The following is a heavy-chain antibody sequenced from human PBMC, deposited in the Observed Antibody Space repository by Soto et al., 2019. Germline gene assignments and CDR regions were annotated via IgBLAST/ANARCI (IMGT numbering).Heavy chain of an antibody. CDR2: ISFDGNDQ. D-gene: IGHD6-13*01. CDR3: ARVLLPGAAPWQEYFQF. Sequence: PGGSLRLSCAASGVTFSNYAMHWVRQAPGKGLDWVAAISFDGNDQYYADSVKGRFTVSRDNSRNTLFLQMNSLRGDDTAVYYCARVLLPGAAPWQEYFQFRGQGTLVTVS. CDR1: GVTFSNYA. J-gene: IGHJ1*01. V-gene: IGHV3-30-3*01.